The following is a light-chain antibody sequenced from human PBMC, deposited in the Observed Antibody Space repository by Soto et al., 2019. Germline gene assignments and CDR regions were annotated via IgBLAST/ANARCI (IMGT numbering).Light chain of an antibody. V-gene: IGKV1-9*01. J-gene: IGKJ4*01. CDR3: QQLNTYPVT. CDR2: AAS. Sequence: IQLTQSPSSLSASVGDSVTITCRASQGISRYLSWYQQKPGRAPKLLISAASTLQSGVPARFSGSGSGTDFTLSITILQPEDFATYYCQQLNTYPVTFGGGTKVDIK. CDR1: QGISRY.